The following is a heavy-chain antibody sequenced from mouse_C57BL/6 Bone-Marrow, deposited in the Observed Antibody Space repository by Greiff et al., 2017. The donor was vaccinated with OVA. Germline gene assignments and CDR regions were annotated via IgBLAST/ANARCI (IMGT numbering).Heavy chain of an antibody. CDR2: IDPETGGT. CDR1: GYTFTDYE. J-gene: IGHJ3*01. Sequence: VQVVESGAELVRPGASVTLSCKASGYTFTDYEMHWVKQTPVHGLEWIGAIDPETGGTAYNQKFKGKAILTADKSSSTAYMELRSLTSEDSAVYYCTRDYPAWFAYWGQGTLVTVSA. D-gene: IGHD2-4*01. CDR3: TRDYPAWFAY. V-gene: IGHV1-15*01.